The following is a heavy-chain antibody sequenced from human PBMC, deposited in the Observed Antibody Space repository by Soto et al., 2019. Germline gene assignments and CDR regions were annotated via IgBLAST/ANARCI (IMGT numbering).Heavy chain of an antibody. J-gene: IGHJ6*02. CDR3: ARDYNVLAGQYYYYYYGMDV. Sequence: SETLSLSCSFSGDSVTSNYLTWIRQSPEKGLEWIGYMHYTGFSHYNPSLKSRLTISVDRSKNQFSLKLSSVTAADTAVYYCARDYNVLAGQYYYYYYGMDVWGQRTMVTGSS. CDR2: MHYTGFS. CDR1: GDSVTSNY. V-gene: IGHV4-59*02. D-gene: IGHD3-3*02.